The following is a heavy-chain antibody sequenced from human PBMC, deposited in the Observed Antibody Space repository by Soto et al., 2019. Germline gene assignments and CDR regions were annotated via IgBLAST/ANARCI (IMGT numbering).Heavy chain of an antibody. J-gene: IGHJ6*03. D-gene: IGHD3-9*01. V-gene: IGHV4-39*01. CDR2: IYYSGST. CDR3: ARHGLTGYYYMDV. CDR1: GGSISSSSYY. Sequence: PSETLSLTCTVSGGSISSSSYYWGWIRQPPGKGLEWIGSIYYSGSTYYNPSLKSRVTISVDTSKNQFSLKLSSVTAADTAVYYCARHGLTGYYYMDVWGKGTTVTVSS.